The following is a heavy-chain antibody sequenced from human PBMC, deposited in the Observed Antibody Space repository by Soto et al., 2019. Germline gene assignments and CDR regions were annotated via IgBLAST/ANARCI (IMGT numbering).Heavy chain of an antibody. D-gene: IGHD6-6*01. CDR3: ARTRSFTLGFYYDGMDL. J-gene: IGHJ6*02. CDR2: IYPGDSDT. Sequence: GESLKIACQGSGYSLASYWIGWVRQMPGKHLASMGIIYPGDSDTRYSPPFQGQVTISADKSLRTAYLQWHSLKASDTALYYCARTRSFTLGFYYDGMDLWGQGTTVTVSS. V-gene: IGHV5-51*01. CDR1: GYSLASYW.